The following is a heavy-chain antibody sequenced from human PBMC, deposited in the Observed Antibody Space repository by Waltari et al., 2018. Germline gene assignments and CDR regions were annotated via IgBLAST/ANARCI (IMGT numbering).Heavy chain of an antibody. CDR2: IYTSGST. J-gene: IGHJ2*01. CDR1: GGSISSGSYY. D-gene: IGHD3-22*01. V-gene: IGHV4-61*02. CDR3: ARDGDYDSSGYYDYWYFDL. Sequence: QVQLQESGPGLVKPSQTLSLTCTVSGGSISSGSYYWSWIRQPAGKGLEWIGRIYTSGSTHYTPSLKSRVTISVDTSKNQFSLKLSSVTAADTAVYYCARDGDYDSSGYYDYWYFDLWGRGTLVTVSS.